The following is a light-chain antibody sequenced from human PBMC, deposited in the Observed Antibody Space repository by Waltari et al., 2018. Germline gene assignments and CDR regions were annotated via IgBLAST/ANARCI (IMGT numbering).Light chain of an antibody. V-gene: IGKV3-11*01. CDR3: QETSNLWT. Sequence: EIVMTQSPATLSLSPGKTATISCRTSQIVSSKLAWYQQKPGQAPRLLIYGASSRATGIPDRFSGSGSGTDFTLTISSLEPEDFAVYYCQETSNLWTFGQGTKVEIK. CDR1: QIVSSK. CDR2: GAS. J-gene: IGKJ1*01.